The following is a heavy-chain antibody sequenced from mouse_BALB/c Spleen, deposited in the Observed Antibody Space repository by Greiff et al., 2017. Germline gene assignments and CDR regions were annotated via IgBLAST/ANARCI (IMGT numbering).Heavy chain of an antibody. Sequence: EVKLMESGGGLVQPGESLKLSCESNEYEFPSHDMSWVRKTPEKRLELVAAINSDGGSTYYPDTMERRFIISRDNTKKTLYLQMSSLRSEDTALYYCARHSYYYGSSPFAYWGQGTLVTVSA. J-gene: IGHJ3*01. V-gene: IGHV5-2*01. CDR2: INSDGGST. D-gene: IGHD1-1*01. CDR3: ARHSYYYGSSPFAY. CDR1: EYEFPSHD.